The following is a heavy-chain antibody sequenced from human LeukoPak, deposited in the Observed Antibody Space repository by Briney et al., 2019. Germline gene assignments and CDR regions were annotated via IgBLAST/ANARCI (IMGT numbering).Heavy chain of an antibody. CDR2: ISGSGGST. D-gene: IGHD6-13*01. Sequence: GGSLRLSCAASGFTFSSYAMSWVRQAPGKGLEWGSSISGSGGSTYYADSVKGRFTISRDNAKNTLYLQMNSLRAEDTAVYYCAKVTAERFDYWGQGTLVTVSS. CDR3: AKVTAERFDY. CDR1: GFTFSSYA. V-gene: IGHV3-23*01. J-gene: IGHJ4*02.